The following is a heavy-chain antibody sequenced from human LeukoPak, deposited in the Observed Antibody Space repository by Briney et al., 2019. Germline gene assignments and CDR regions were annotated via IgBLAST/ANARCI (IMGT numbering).Heavy chain of an antibody. J-gene: IGHJ5*02. Sequence: SVKVSCKASGGTFSSYAISRVRQAPGQGLEWMGGIIPIFGTANYAQKFQGRVTITADESTSTAYMELSSLRSEDTAVYYCAREDGYNILRELWFDPWGQGTLVTVSS. CDR2: IIPIFGTA. D-gene: IGHD5-24*01. CDR1: GGTFSSYA. CDR3: AREDGYNILRELWFDP. V-gene: IGHV1-69*13.